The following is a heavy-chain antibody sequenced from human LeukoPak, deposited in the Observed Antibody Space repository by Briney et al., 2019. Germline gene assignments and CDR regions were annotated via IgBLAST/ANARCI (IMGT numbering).Heavy chain of an antibody. V-gene: IGHV3-30-3*01. J-gene: IGHJ4*02. D-gene: IGHD4-17*01. CDR1: GFTFSSYA. CDR3: ARGDYGDPQFDY. Sequence: PGGSLRLSCAASGFTFSSYAMHWVHQAPGKGLEWVAVISYDGSNKYYADSVKGRFTISRDNSKNTLYLQMNSLRAEDTAVYYCARGDYGDPQFDYWGQGTLVTVSS. CDR2: ISYDGSNK.